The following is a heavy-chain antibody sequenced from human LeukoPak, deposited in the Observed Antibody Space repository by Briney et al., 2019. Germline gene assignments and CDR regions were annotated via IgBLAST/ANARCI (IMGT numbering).Heavy chain of an antibody. Sequence: GGSLRLSCAASGFTFDDYAMHWVRQGPGKGLEWVSGISWNSGNIGYADSVKGRFTISRDNTENSLYLQMNSLRAEDTALYYCAKGSGSYYDAFDLWGQGTMVTVSS. J-gene: IGHJ3*01. CDR2: ISWNSGNI. CDR1: GFTFDDYA. V-gene: IGHV3-9*01. D-gene: IGHD1-26*01. CDR3: AKGSGSYYDAFDL.